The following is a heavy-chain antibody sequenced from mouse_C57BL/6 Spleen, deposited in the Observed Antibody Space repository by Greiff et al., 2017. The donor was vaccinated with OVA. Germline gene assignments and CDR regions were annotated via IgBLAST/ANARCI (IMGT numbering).Heavy chain of an antibody. D-gene: IGHD2-4*01. V-gene: IGHV1-52*01. J-gene: IGHJ3*01. CDR3: ARDYDYVGTWFAY. CDR1: GYTFTSYW. CDR2: IDPSDSET. Sequence: QVQLQQSGAELVRPGSSVKLSCKASGYTFTSYWMHWVKQRPIQGLEWIGNIDPSDSETHYNQKFKDKATLTVDKSSSTAYMQLSSLTSEDSAVYYCARDYDYVGTWFAYWGQGTLVTVSA.